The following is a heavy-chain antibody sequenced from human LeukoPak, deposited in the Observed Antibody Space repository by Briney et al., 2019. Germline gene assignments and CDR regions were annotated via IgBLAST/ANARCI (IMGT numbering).Heavy chain of an antibody. D-gene: IGHD6-6*01. CDR1: GYSFTSYW. CDR2: IYPGDSDT. CDR3: PRLHVEYSSWFDP. V-gene: IGHV5-51*01. J-gene: IGHJ5*02. Sequence: GESLKISFKGSGYSFTSYWIGWVRQMPGKGLEWMGIIYPGDSDTRYSPSFQGQVTISADKSISTAYLQWSSLKASDNAMYYCPRLHVEYSSWFDPWGQGTLVTVSS.